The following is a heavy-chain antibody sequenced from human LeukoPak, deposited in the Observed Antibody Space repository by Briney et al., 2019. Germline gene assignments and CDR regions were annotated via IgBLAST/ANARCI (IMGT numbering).Heavy chain of an antibody. CDR1: GFTFSNYG. J-gene: IGHJ4*02. CDR3: AKYGYGDYVYFDY. Sequence: GGSLRLSCAGSGFTFSNYGMHWVRQGPEKGLEWVAATTGSGETTYYADSVKGRFTISRDNSKNTLYLQMNTLRVEDTALYYCAKYGYGDYVYFDYWGQGTLVTVSS. D-gene: IGHD4-17*01. V-gene: IGHV3-23*01. CDR2: TTGSGETT.